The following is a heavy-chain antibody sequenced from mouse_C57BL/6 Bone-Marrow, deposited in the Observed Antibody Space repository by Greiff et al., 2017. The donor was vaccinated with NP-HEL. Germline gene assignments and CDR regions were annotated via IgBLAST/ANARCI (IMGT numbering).Heavy chain of an antibody. V-gene: IGHV1-54*01. Sequence: QVQLQQSGAELVRLGTSVKVSCKASGYAFTNYLIEWVKQRPGQGLEWIGVINPGSGGTNYNEKFKGKATLTADKSSSTAYMQLSSLTSEDSAVYFCARSNDSDYWGKGTTLTVAS. J-gene: IGHJ2*01. CDR3: ARSNDSDY. CDR2: INPGSGGT. CDR1: GYAFTNYL.